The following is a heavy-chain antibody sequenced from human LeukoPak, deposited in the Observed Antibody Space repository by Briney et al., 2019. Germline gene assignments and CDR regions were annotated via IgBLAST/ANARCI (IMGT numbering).Heavy chain of an antibody. Sequence: SETLSLTCTVSGGSISRSTYYWGWIRQPPGKGLEWIGDFYDSGSMYYNPSLKSRVTISVDTSKNQFSLKLTSVTAADTAVYYCASVDRGWFAVGEYWGQGTLVTVSS. V-gene: IGHV4-39*01. CDR2: FYDSGSM. CDR3: ASVDRGWFAVGEY. J-gene: IGHJ4*02. D-gene: IGHD3-10*01. CDR1: GGSISRSTYY.